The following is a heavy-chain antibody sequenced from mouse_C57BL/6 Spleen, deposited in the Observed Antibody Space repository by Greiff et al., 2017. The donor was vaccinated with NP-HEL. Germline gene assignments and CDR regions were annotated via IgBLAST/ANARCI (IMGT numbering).Heavy chain of an antibody. CDR2: IYPGNSDT. D-gene: IGHD1-1*01. CDR1: GYTFTSYW. J-gene: IGHJ3*01. CDR3: CYYGSSYPWFAS. V-gene: IGHV1-5*01. Sequence: EVQLQQSGTVLARPGASVKMSCKTSGYTFTSYWMHWVKQRPGPGLEWIGAIYPGNSDTSYNQKFQGKAKLPAVTSASTAYKALSRLTNEDSAVYYCCYYGSSYPWFASWGQGTLVTVSA.